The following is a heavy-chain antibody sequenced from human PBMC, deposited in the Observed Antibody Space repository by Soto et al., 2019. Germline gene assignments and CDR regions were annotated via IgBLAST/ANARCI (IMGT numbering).Heavy chain of an antibody. CDR2: IIPILGTV. V-gene: IGHV1-69*01. J-gene: IGHJ1*01. Sequence: QVQLVQSGAEVKKPGSSVKVSCKASGGTFSSYAISLVRQAPGQGLECMGGIIPILGTVNYAQKCQGRVTITADESTSTAYMELSSLRSEDTAVYYCARPGGYYDSSGYWHSGQGPLVTVSS. CDR3: ARPGGYYDSSGYWH. D-gene: IGHD3-22*01. CDR1: GGTFSSYA.